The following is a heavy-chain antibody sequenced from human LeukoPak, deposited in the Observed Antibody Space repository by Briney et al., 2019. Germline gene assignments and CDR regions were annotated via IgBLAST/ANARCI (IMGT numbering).Heavy chain of an antibody. J-gene: IGHJ4*02. CDR1: GYSISNGYY. CDR2: IYHTGTT. CDR3: ALTGGSSGYFLPEKFDY. Sequence: KTSETLSLTCAVSGYSISNGYYWGWIRQPPGKGLEWIGTIYHTGTTYYNPSLKSRVTISVETSKSQLSLKLSSVTATVTAVYYCALTGGSSGYFLPEKFDYWGQGTLVTVSS. V-gene: IGHV4-38-2*01. D-gene: IGHD3-22*01.